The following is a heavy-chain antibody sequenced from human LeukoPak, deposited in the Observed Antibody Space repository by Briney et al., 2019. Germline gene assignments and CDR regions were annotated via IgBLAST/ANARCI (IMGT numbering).Heavy chain of an antibody. V-gene: IGHV1-46*01. Sequence: GASVKVSCTASGYPFTSYYMHWVRQAPRQGLEWMGIINPSGGSTSYAQKFQGRVTMTRDTSTSTVYMELSSLRSEDTAVYYCARDGYVSSGWYSMGFDPWGQGTLVTVSS. CDR1: GYPFTSYY. CDR2: INPSGGST. CDR3: ARDGYVSSGWYSMGFDP. J-gene: IGHJ5*02. D-gene: IGHD6-19*01.